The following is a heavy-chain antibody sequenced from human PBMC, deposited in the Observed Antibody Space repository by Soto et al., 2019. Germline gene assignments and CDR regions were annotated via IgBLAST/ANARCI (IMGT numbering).Heavy chain of an antibody. Sequence: PGESLKISCKGSGYSFTSYWIGWVRQMPGKGLEWMGIIYPGDSDTRYSPSFQGQVTISADKSISTAYLQWSSLKASDTAMYYCARHIAAAGWSSWANDYWGQGTLVTVSS. J-gene: IGHJ4*02. CDR3: ARHIAAAGWSSWANDY. V-gene: IGHV5-51*01. CDR1: GYSFTSYW. CDR2: IYPGDSDT. D-gene: IGHD6-13*01.